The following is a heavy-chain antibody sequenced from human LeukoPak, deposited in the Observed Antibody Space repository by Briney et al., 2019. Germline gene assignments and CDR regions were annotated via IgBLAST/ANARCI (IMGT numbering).Heavy chain of an antibody. CDR1: EVTVTSNY. V-gene: IGHV3-53*01. Sequence: GGSLRLSCAASEVTVTSNYMSWVRQTPGKGLQWLSVIYPGGNIHYEGSVKGRFIISRDISKNSLSLLVNSLTADDTAVYYCVRGPRYYDDSGFHYGVFDIWGQGTVVTVSS. J-gene: IGHJ3*02. CDR3: VRGPRYYDDSGFHYGVFDI. CDR2: IYPGGNI. D-gene: IGHD3-22*01.